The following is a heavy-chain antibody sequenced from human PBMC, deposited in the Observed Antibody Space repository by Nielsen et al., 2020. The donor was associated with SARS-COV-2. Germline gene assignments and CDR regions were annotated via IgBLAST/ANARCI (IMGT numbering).Heavy chain of an antibody. D-gene: IGHD6-6*01. CDR2: ISAYNGNT. CDR3: ARDPPYSSSHYYYYYMDV. CDR1: GYTFTGYG. J-gene: IGHJ6*03. V-gene: IGHV1-18*04. Sequence: ASVKVSCKASGYTFTGYGISWVRQAPGQGLEWMGWISAYNGNTNYAQKLQGRVTMTTDTSTSTAYMELRSLRSDDTAVYYCARDPPYSSSHYYYYYMDVWGKGTTVTVSS.